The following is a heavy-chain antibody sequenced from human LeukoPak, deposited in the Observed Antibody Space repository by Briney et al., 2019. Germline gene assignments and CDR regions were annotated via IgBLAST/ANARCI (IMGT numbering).Heavy chain of an antibody. CDR3: AGATSYGDYVDY. Sequence: SETLSLTCTVSGGSISSSYWSWIRQPPGKGLEWIGYIDYSGNTNYNPSLKSRVTISVDTSKNQFSLKLSSVTAADTAVYYCAGATSYGDYVDYWGQGTLVTVSS. D-gene: IGHD4-17*01. J-gene: IGHJ4*02. CDR1: GGSISSSY. CDR2: IDYSGNT. V-gene: IGHV4-59*08.